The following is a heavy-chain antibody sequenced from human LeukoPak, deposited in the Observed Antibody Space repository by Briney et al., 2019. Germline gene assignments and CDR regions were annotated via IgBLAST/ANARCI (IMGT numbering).Heavy chain of an antibody. CDR1: GGSISSGDYY. J-gene: IGHJ4*02. CDR2: IYYSGST. D-gene: IGHD3-3*01. V-gene: IGHV4-30-4*08. CDR3: ARARFLEWLLFDFDY. Sequence: SQTLSLTCTVSGGSISSGDYYWSWIRQPPGKGLEWIGYIYYSGSTYYNPSLKSRVTISVDTSKNQFSLKLSSVTAADTAVYYCARARFLEWLLFDFDYWGQGTLVTVSS.